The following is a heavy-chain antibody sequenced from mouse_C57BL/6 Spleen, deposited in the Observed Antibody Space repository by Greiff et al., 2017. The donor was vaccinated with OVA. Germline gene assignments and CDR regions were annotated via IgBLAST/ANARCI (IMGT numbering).Heavy chain of an antibody. Sequence: VQLQQSGPVLVKPGASVKMSCKASGYTFTDYYMNWVKQSHGKSLEWIGVINPYNGGTSYNQKFKGKATLTVDKSSSTAYMELNSLTSEDSAVYYCARPDLHYCAMDYWGQGTSVTVSS. V-gene: IGHV1-19*01. CDR3: ARPDLHYCAMDY. CDR2: INPYNGGT. CDR1: GYTFTDYY. J-gene: IGHJ4*01.